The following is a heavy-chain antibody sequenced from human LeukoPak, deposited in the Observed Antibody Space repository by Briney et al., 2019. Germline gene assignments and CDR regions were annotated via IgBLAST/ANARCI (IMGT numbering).Heavy chain of an antibody. V-gene: IGHV3-23*01. D-gene: IGHD3-22*01. CDR3: AKVGYYDSSPYYFDY. J-gene: IGHJ4*02. CDR1: GFTFSSYA. CDR2: ISGSGGST. Sequence: PGGSLRLSCAASGFTFSSYAINWVRQAPGKGLEWVSAISGSGGSTYYADSVKGRFTISRDNSKNTLYLRMNSLRAEDTAVYYCAKVGYYDSSPYYFDYWGQGTLVTVSS.